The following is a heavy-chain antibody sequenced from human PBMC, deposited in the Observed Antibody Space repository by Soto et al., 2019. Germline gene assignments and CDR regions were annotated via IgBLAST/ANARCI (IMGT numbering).Heavy chain of an antibody. Sequence: ASVKVSCKASGYTFTSYGISWVRQAPGQGLEWMGWISAYNGNTNYAQKLQGRVTMTTDTSTSTAYMELRSLRSDDTAVYYCARDWVITFGGVISPPHYRGQGTLVTVSS. D-gene: IGHD3-16*02. CDR1: GYTFTSYG. CDR2: ISAYNGNT. V-gene: IGHV1-18*01. CDR3: ARDWVITFGGVISPPHY. J-gene: IGHJ4*02.